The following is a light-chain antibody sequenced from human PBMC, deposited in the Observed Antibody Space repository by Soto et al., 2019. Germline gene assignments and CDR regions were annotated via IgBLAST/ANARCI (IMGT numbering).Light chain of an antibody. Sequence: IQLTQSPSSLSASVGDRVTITCRASQAISSYLAWYQQKPGRAPNLLIYGASTLQSGVPSRFSGSGSVTDFTLTISSLQPEDFATYYCQQLNSYPRTFGQGTKVASK. CDR1: QAISSY. J-gene: IGKJ1*01. CDR2: GAS. V-gene: IGKV1-9*01. CDR3: QQLNSYPRT.